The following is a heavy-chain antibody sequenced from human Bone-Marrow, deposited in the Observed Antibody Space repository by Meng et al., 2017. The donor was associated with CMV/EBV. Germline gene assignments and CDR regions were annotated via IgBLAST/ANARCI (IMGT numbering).Heavy chain of an antibody. J-gene: IGHJ5*02. V-gene: IGHV4-39*07. D-gene: IGHD6-13*01. CDR3: ARRSTWSEWFDP. Sequence: SEPLSLTSTISGGPITSSNYYCAWIRQPPGKGLAWVGTISYSATNSYSGSTYYNPSLKSRVTISVDTTKNQFSFRLTSVTAADTAVYYCARRSTWSEWFDPWAQGTLVTVSS. CDR1: GGPITSSNYY. CDR2: ISYSATNSYSGST.